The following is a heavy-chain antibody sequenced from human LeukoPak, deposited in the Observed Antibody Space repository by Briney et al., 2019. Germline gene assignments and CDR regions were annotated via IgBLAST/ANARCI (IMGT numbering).Heavy chain of an antibody. V-gene: IGHV3-48*01. CDR2: IDSSSSSI. D-gene: IGHD3-10*01. CDR1: GFIFTSHS. J-gene: IGHJ4*02. Sequence: GGSLRLSCAASGFIFTSHSMNWVRQAPGKGLEWVSFIDSSSSSIHYADSVRGRFTISRDNAKNLLYLQMNSLRAEATAEYFCARGNGPGSFIIDYWGQGTLVAASS. CDR3: ARGNGPGSFIIDY.